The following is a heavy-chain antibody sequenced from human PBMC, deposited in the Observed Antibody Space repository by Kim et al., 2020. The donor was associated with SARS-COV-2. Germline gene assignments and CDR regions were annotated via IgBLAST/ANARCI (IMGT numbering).Heavy chain of an antibody. CDR2: SYI. Sequence: SYIDYAAAVKGRFTISRDNAKNSLYLQMNSLRAEDTAVYYCTYGDSRSDWGQGTLVTVSS. CDR3: TYGDSRSD. V-gene: IGHV3-21*01. J-gene: IGHJ4*02. D-gene: IGHD4-17*01.